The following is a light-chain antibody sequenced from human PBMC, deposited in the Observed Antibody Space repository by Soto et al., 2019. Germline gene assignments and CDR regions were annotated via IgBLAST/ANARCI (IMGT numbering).Light chain of an antibody. CDR1: QSVTSSY. J-gene: IGKJ5*01. Sequence: EIVFTQSPATLCLSPGERATLSCRASQSVTSSYLAWYQQKAGQAPRLLIYGASSRATGIPGRFSGSGSGTDFTLTISRLEPEDFAVYYCQHYGSSFGQGTRLENK. CDR3: QHYGSS. CDR2: GAS. V-gene: IGKV3-20*01.